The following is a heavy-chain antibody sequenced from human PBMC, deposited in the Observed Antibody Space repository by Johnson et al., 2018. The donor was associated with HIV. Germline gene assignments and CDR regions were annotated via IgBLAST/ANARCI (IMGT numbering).Heavy chain of an antibody. D-gene: IGHD3-22*01. CDR1: GFTFSSYA. CDR2: ISYDGSNK. Sequence: QVQLVESGGGVVQPGRSLRLSCAASGFTFSSYAMHWVRQAPGKGLEWVAVISYDGSNKYYADSVKVRFTISRDNSKNTLYLQMNSLRAEDTAVYYCARDLSMIVVANAFDIWGQGTMVTVSS. V-gene: IGHV3-30-3*01. CDR3: ARDLSMIVVANAFDI. J-gene: IGHJ3*02.